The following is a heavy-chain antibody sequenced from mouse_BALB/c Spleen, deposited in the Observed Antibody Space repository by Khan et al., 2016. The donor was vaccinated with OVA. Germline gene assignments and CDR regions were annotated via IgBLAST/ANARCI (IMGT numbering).Heavy chain of an antibody. CDR3: ARYGNRSYFDV. J-gene: IGHJ1*01. Sequence: QMQLVESGAELMKPGASVKISCKATGFKFSSYWIEWVKQRPGHGLEWIGEILPGSGSTNYNARFKGKATFTADTSSNTVYMQLSSLTSDDAAVYYCARYGNRSYFDVWGAGTTVTVSS. CDR2: ILPGSGST. V-gene: IGHV1-9*01. D-gene: IGHD2-1*01. CDR1: GFKFSSYW.